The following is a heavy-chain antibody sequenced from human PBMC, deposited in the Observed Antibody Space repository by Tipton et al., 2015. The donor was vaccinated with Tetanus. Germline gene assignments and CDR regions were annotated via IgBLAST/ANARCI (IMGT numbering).Heavy chain of an antibody. Sequence: SLRLSCAASGFIFSSYGIHWVRQAPGKGLEWVAVSWYDGTDKYYADSVKGRFTLSRDNSKNTLYLQMSSLRAEDTALYYCAREADCSSGSCFSGDFDNWGQGTQVTVSS. D-gene: IGHD2-15*01. CDR1: GFIFSSYG. CDR2: SWYDGTDK. J-gene: IGHJ4*02. CDR3: AREADCSSGSCFSGDFDN. V-gene: IGHV3-33*01.